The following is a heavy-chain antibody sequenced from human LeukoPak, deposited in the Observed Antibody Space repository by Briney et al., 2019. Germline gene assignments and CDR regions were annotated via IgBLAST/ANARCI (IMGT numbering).Heavy chain of an antibody. J-gene: IGHJ4*02. D-gene: IGHD5-24*01. CDR2: ISGRGDKT. V-gene: IGHV3-23*01. Sequence: GGSLRLSCAASGVTFSSYVMSWVRQTPGKGLDWVSGISGRGDKTYYADSVKGRFTISRDNSKNTLYLQLNSLRAGDTAMYYCAIRPLSTQDAYWGRGTLVTVSS. CDR3: AIRPLSTQDAY. CDR1: GVTFSSYV.